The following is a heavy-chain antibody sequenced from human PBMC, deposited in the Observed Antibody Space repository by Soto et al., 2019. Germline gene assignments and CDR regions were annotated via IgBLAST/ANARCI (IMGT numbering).Heavy chain of an antibody. D-gene: IGHD2-15*01. V-gene: IGHV3-66*01. J-gene: IGHJ6*02. Sequence: GGSLRLSCAASGFTVSSNYMSWVRQAPGKGLEWVSVIYSGGSTYYADSVKGRFTISRDNSKNTLYLQMNSLRAEDTAVYYCARDYCSGGSCYPINGMDVWGQGTTVTVSS. CDR2: IYSGGST. CDR1: GFTVSSNY. CDR3: ARDYCSGGSCYPINGMDV.